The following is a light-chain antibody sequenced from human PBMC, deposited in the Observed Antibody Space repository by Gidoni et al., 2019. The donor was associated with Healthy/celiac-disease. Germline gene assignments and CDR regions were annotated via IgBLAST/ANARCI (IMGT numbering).Light chain of an antibody. Sequence: DIVMTQSPDSLAVSLGERATINCKSSQSVLYSSNHKNYLAWYQQKPGQPPKLLIYWASTRESGVPDRFSGSGSGTDFTLTISSLQAEDVAVYYCQQYYSTRYTFXXXTKLEIK. V-gene: IGKV4-1*01. CDR3: QQYYSTRYT. J-gene: IGKJ2*01. CDR1: QSVLYSSNHKNY. CDR2: WAS.